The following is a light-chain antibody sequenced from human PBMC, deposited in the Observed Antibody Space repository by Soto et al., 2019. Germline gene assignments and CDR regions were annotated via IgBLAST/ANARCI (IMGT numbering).Light chain of an antibody. CDR3: QQYNNWPRT. J-gene: IGKJ1*01. CDR1: QTISGW. V-gene: IGKV1-5*01. CDR2: DAS. Sequence: DIQMTQSPPTLSASVGDTVTITCRASQTISGWLAWYQQRPGKAPNLLIFDASTLESGVPSRFSGSGSGTDFTLTISRLEPEDFAVYYCQQYNNWPRTFGQGTKVDI.